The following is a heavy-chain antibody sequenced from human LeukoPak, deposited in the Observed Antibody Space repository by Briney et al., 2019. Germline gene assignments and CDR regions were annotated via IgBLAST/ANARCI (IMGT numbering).Heavy chain of an antibody. J-gene: IGHJ6*02. V-gene: IGHV3-48*02. Sequence: GGSLRLSCAASGFTFTSYTMNWVRQAPGKGLEWISYIRTSGGVVSYTDSVRGRFTISTDSAKNSLYLQMNSLRDDDTAVYYCARDLSGMDVWGQGTTVTVSS. CDR3: ARDLSGMDV. CDR2: IRTSGGVV. CDR1: GFTFTSYT.